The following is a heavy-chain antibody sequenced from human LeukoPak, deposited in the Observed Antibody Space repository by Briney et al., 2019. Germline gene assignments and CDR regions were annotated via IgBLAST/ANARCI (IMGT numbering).Heavy chain of an antibody. CDR3: ARVSRSSSWYYYYYGMDV. V-gene: IGHV4-30-4*01. J-gene: IGHJ6*02. D-gene: IGHD6-13*01. Sequence: SETLSLTCTVSGGSISSGDYYWSWIRQPPGKGLEWIGYIYYSGSTYYNPSLKSRVTISVDTSKNQFSLKLSSVTAADTAVYYCARVSRSSSWYYYYYGMDVWGQGTTVTVSS. CDR1: GGSISSGDYY. CDR2: IYYSGST.